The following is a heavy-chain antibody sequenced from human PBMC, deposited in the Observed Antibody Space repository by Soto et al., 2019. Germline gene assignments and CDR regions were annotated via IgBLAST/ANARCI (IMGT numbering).Heavy chain of an antibody. J-gene: IGHJ5*02. D-gene: IGHD2-2*01. CDR2: ITAGDAKT. CDR3: ARDLYSSSWFWFDP. Sequence: QVQLVQSGADVKKPGASVKISCKASGYNFTQYRIHWVRQAPGQRLEWMGWITAGDAKTEYSQKFQGRVTISRDISATTVYLDLDSLRSEDTAVYYCARDLYSSSWFWFDPWDRGTQVIVSS. V-gene: IGHV1-3*01. CDR1: GYNFTQYR.